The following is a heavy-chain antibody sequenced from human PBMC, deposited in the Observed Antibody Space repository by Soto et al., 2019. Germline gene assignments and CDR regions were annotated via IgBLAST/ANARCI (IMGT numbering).Heavy chain of an antibody. CDR3: AKGRARCSGGSCYKDY. V-gene: IGHV3-30*18. Sequence: QVQLVESGGGVVQPGRSLRLSCAASGFTFSSYGMHWVRQAPGKGLEWVAVISYDGSNKYYADSVKGRFTISRDNSKNTLYLQMNRLRAEDTAVYYCAKGRARCSGGSCYKDYWGQGTLVTVSS. D-gene: IGHD2-15*01. CDR1: GFTFSSYG. CDR2: ISYDGSNK. J-gene: IGHJ4*02.